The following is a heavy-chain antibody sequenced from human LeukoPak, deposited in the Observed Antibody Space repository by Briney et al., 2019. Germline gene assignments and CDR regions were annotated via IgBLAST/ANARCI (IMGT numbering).Heavy chain of an antibody. CDR3: AKFLGYNFWGSYYAY. CDR1: GYTFSDYY. V-gene: IGHV1-2*06. D-gene: IGHD3-3*01. Sequence: ASVKVSCKASGYTFSDYYMHWVRQAPGQGLDWMGRINANTGGTNYAQKFQGRVTMTRDTSISTAYMELNSLTSDDPAIYFCAKFLGYNFWGSYYAYWGQGALVTVSS. CDR2: INANTGGT. J-gene: IGHJ4*02.